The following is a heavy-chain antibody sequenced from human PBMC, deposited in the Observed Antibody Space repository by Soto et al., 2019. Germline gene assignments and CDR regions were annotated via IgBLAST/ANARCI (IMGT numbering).Heavy chain of an antibody. D-gene: IGHD5-18*01. CDR2: IYYSGST. CDR3: ARESGYSYGYAYLAW. V-gene: IGHV4-30-4*01. J-gene: IGHJ4*02. CDR1: GGSISSGDYY. Sequence: PSETLSLTCTVSGGSISSGDYYWSWIRQPPGKGLEWIGYIYYSGSTNYNPSLKSRVTISVDTSKNQFSLKLSSVTAADTAVYYCARESGYSYGYAYLAWWGQGTLVTVSS.